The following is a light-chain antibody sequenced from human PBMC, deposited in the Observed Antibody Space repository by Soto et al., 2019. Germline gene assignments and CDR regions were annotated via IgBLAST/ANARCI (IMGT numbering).Light chain of an antibody. J-gene: IGKJ4*01. CDR1: QSVGNY. Sequence: EIVLTQSPATLSLSPGQRATLSCRASQSVGNYLAWYQQKPGQAPRLLIYDASNRATGIPVRFSGSGSGTDFTLTISSLEPEDFAVYYCQQRTTWPTFGGGTKVEIK. CDR3: QQRTTWPT. CDR2: DAS. V-gene: IGKV3-11*01.